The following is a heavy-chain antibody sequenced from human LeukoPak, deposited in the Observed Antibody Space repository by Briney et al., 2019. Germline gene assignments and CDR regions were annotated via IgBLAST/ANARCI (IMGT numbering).Heavy chain of an antibody. CDR1: GYTFTDYY. CDR2: VDPEDGET. J-gene: IGHJ3*02. CDR3: ATGDMTTVVTGRAFDI. V-gene: IGHV1-69-2*01. Sequence: ASVKISCKASGYTFTDYYMHRVQQAPGKGLEWMGRVDPEDGETIYAEKFQGRVTITADTSTDTAYMELSSLRSEDTAVYYCATGDMTTVVTGRAFDIWGQGTMVTVSS. D-gene: IGHD4-23*01.